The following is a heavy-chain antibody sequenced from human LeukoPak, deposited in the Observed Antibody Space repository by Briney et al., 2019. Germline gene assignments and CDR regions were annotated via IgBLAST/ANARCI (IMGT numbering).Heavy chain of an antibody. CDR1: GFTISDHY. J-gene: IGHJ5*02. Sequence: PGGSLRLSCAASGFTISDHYMDWVRQAPGKGLEWVSAISGSGGSTYYADSVKGRFTISRDNSKNTLYLQMNSLRAEDTAVYYCAKEGDYVWGSYRYRDWFDPWGQGTLVTVSS. CDR2: ISGSGGST. V-gene: IGHV3-23*01. CDR3: AKEGDYVWGSYRYRDWFDP. D-gene: IGHD3-16*02.